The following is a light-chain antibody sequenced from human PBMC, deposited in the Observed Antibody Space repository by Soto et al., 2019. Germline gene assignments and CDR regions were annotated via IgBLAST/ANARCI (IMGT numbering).Light chain of an antibody. Sequence: QSALTQPASVSGSPGQSITISCTGTSSDVGGYNYVSWYQQHPGKAPKLMIYAVTDRPSGVSSRFSGSKSGNTASLTISGLQAEGEADYYCSSYAGNYVYVFGSGTKVTVL. CDR3: SSYAGNYVYV. V-gene: IGLV2-14*01. J-gene: IGLJ1*01. CDR2: AVT. CDR1: SSDVGGYNY.